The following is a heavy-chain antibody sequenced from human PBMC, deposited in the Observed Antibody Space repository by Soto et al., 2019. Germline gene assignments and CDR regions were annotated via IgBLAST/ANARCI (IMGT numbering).Heavy chain of an antibody. CDR1: GGSISSSSYY. J-gene: IGHJ4*02. V-gene: IGHV4-39*01. CDR2: IYYSGST. Sequence: QLQLQESGPGLVKPSETLSLTCTVSGGSISSSSYYWGWIRQPPGKGLEWIGSIYYSGSTYYNPSLKSRVTISVDTSKNQFSLKLSSVTAADTAVYYCASSTGGVIDDYWGQGTLVTVSS. D-gene: IGHD3-16*02. CDR3: ASSTGGVIDDY.